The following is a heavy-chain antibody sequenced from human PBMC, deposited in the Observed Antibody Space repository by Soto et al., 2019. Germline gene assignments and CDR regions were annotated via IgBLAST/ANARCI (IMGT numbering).Heavy chain of an antibody. CDR2: MNPNSGNT. CDR1: GYTFTSYD. D-gene: IGHD5-12*01. J-gene: IGHJ6*03. CDR3: ARGRGGYVTPEWYYYMDV. Sequence: QVPLVQSGAEVKKPGASVKVSCKASGYTFTSYDINWVRQATGQGLEWMGWMNPNSGNTGYAQKFQGRVTMTRNTSISTAYMELSSLRSEDTAVYYCARGRGGYVTPEWYYYMDVWGKGTTVTVSS. V-gene: IGHV1-8*01.